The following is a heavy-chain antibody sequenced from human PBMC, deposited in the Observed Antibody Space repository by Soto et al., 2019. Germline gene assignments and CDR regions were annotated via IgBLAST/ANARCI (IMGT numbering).Heavy chain of an antibody. J-gene: IGHJ6*02. V-gene: IGHV3-48*03. Sequence: GALRLSCAASGFTVSSYEMNWVRQAPGKGLEWVSYIRSSGSTIYYADSVKGRFTISRDNAKNSLYLQMNSLRAEDTAVYYCARDRDSSGYYGYQYYGMDVWGQGTTVTVSS. CDR1: GFTVSSYE. CDR2: IRSSGSTI. CDR3: ARDRDSSGYYGYQYYGMDV. D-gene: IGHD3-22*01.